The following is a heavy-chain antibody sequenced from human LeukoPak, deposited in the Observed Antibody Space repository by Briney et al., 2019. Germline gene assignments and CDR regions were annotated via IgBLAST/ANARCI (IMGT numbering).Heavy chain of an antibody. J-gene: IGHJ4*02. Sequence: GGSLRLSCVASGFTLSSYWMTWVRQAPGKGLEWVANIKQDGSEKYYVESVKGRFTISRDNAKNSLYLEMNSLRAEDAAVYYCARHGSESYPFDYWGQGTLVTVSS. CDR1: GFTLSSYW. V-gene: IGHV3-7*01. D-gene: IGHD3-10*01. CDR3: ARHGSESYPFDY. CDR2: IKQDGSEK.